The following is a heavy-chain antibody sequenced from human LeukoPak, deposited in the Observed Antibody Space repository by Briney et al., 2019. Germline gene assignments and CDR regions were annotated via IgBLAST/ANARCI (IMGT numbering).Heavy chain of an antibody. CDR3: ARGPKGIVVVIDYYYYMDV. CDR1: GGSISSSSYY. V-gene: IGHV4-39*07. D-gene: IGHD3-22*01. Sequence: SETLSLTCTVSGGSISSSSYYWGWIRQPPGKGLEWIGSIYYSGSTYYNPSLKSRVTISVDTSKNQFSLKLSSVTAADTAVYYCARGPKGIVVVIDYYYYMDVWGKGTTVTVSS. CDR2: IYYSGST. J-gene: IGHJ6*03.